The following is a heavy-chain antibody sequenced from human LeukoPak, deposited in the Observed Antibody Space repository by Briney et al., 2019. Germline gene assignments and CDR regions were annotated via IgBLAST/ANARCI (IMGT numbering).Heavy chain of an antibody. CDR3: ARDVRIAAPHAFDI. CDR1: GFTFSSYA. J-gene: IGHJ3*02. Sequence: GGSLRLSCAASGFTFSSYAMHWVRQTPGKGLEWMAVISNDGSTKYYADSVRGRFTISRDNSKNTLYLQINSLRLDDTAVYYCARDVRIAAPHAFDIWGQGTMVTVSS. CDR2: ISNDGSTK. V-gene: IGHV3-30-3*01. D-gene: IGHD6-6*01.